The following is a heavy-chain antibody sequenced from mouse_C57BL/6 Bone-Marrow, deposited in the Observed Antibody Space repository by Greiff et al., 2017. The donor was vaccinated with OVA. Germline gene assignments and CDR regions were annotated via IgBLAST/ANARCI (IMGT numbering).Heavy chain of an antibody. CDR1: GYTFTDYY. D-gene: IGHD1-1*01. CDR2: INPYNGGT. Sequence: VQLQQSGPVLVKPGASVKMSCKASGYTFTDYYMNWVKQSHGKSLEWIGVINPYNGGTSYNQKFKGKATLTVDKSSSTAYMELNSLTSEDSAVYYCAREASYGSSFPFAYWGQGTLVTVSA. CDR3: AREASYGSSFPFAY. V-gene: IGHV1-19*01. J-gene: IGHJ3*01.